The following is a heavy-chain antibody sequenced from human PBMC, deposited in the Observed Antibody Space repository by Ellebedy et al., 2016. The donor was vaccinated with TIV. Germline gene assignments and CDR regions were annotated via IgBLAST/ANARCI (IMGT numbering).Heavy chain of an antibody. D-gene: IGHD3-3*01. CDR1: GFTFSSYD. CDR2: ISGSAAHT. V-gene: IGHV3-23*01. J-gene: IGHJ3*01. Sequence: GESLKISCAASGFTFSSYDMTCVRQAPGKGLEWVSCISGSAAHTDYADSVKGRFTISRDNSKTTLYLQMASLRAEDTAVYYCARVGAFYFDSWGNGTMVTVS. CDR3: ARVGAFYFDS.